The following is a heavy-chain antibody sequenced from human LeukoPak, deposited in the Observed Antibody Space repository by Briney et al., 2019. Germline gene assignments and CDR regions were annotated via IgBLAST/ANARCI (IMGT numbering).Heavy chain of an antibody. V-gene: IGHV3-30*03. J-gene: IGHJ4*02. D-gene: IGHD3-10*01. CDR2: ISYDGSNK. CDR3: VPYYYGTD. CDR1: GFTFSSYG. Sequence: GGSLRLSCAASGFTFSSYGMHWVRQAPGKGLEWVAVISYDGSNKYYADSVKGRFTISRDNSKNTLYLQMNSLRAEDTAVYYCVPYYYGTDWGQGTLVTVSS.